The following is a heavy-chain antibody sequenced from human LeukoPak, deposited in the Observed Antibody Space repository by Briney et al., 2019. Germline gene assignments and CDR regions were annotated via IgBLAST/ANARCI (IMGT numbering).Heavy chain of an antibody. Sequence: PGGSLRLSCAASGFTFSNDWMSWVRQAPGKGLEWVANIRPDGSEKYSVDSVKGRFTISRDNAKNSLYLQMNSLRAEDTAVYYCARDSSGYYDYWGQGALVTVSS. CDR3: ARDSSGYYDY. CDR2: IRPDGSEK. J-gene: IGHJ4*02. V-gene: IGHV3-7*01. CDR1: GFTFSNDW. D-gene: IGHD3-22*01.